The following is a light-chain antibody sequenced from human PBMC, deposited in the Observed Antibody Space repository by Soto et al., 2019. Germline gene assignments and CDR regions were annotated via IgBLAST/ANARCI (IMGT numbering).Light chain of an antibody. J-gene: IGKJ5*01. CDR3: MQALHTPT. CDR1: QSLLHSNGRNY. Sequence: IVMTQSPLSLPVTPGEPASISCRSSQSLLHSNGRNYSDWYLQKPGQSPQLLICLGSDRASGVPDRFSGSGSGTDFTLKISRVEAEDVGVYYCMQALHTPTFGQGTRLEIK. CDR2: LGS. V-gene: IGKV2-28*01.